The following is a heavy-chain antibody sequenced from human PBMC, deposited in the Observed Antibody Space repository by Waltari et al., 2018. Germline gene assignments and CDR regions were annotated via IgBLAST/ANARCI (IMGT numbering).Heavy chain of an antibody. CDR3: ARDGGIAAGVGGFDY. J-gene: IGHJ4*02. V-gene: IGHV4-61*02. Sequence: QVQLQESGPGLVKPSQTLSLTCTVSGGSISSGSYYWSWIRQPAGKGLEWIGRIYTSGSTNYNPSLKSRVTISVDTSKNQFSLKLSSVTAADTAVYYCARDGGIAAGVGGFDYWGQGTLVTVSS. CDR1: GGSISSGSYY. CDR2: IYTSGST. D-gene: IGHD6-13*01.